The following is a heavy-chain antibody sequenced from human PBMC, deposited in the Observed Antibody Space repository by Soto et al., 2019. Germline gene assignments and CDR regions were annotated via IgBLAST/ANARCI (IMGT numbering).Heavy chain of an antibody. CDR3: ALLTMVRGVIMIHAFDI. D-gene: IGHD3-10*01. Sequence: GGSLRLSCAASGFTFSSYSMNWVRQAPGKGLEWVSSISSSSSYIYYADSVKGRFTISRDNAKNSLYLQMNSLRAEDTTVYYCALLTMVRGVIMIHAFDIWGQGTMVTVSS. CDR1: GFTFSSYS. CDR2: ISSSSSYI. V-gene: IGHV3-21*01. J-gene: IGHJ3*02.